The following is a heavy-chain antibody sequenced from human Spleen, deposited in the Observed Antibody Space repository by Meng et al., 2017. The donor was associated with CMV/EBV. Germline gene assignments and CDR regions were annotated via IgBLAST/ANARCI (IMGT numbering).Heavy chain of an antibody. D-gene: IGHD1-14*01. Sequence: GESLKISCAASGFTFNDAWMSWVRQAPGKGLEWVGRIKRKVDGGTTAYGAPVKGRFSISRDDSKNTLYLQINSLKTEDTGVYYCTREATVDRNYYWFDPWGQGTLVTSPQ. CDR1: GFTFNDAW. V-gene: IGHV3-15*01. CDR2: IKRKVDGGTT. CDR3: TREATVDRNYYWFDP. J-gene: IGHJ5*02.